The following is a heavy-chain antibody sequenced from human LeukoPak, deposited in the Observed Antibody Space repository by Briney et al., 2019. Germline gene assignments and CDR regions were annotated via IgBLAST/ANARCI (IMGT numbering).Heavy chain of an antibody. CDR3: ARVKAVAAPFDY. Sequence: PGGSLRLSCAASGFTFSDYYMSWIRQAPGKGLEWVSYISSSGSTIYYADSVKGRFTISRDNAKNSLYPQMNSLRAEDTAVYYCARVKAVAAPFDYWGQGTLVTVSS. CDR2: ISSSGSTI. J-gene: IGHJ4*02. CDR1: GFTFSDYY. V-gene: IGHV3-11*01. D-gene: IGHD6-19*01.